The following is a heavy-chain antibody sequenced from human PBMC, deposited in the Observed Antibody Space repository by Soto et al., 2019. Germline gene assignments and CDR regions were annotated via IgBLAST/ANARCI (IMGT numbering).Heavy chain of an antibody. CDR2: INADTGDT. CDR3: ARRSSGSGVY. D-gene: IGHD1-26*01. J-gene: IGHJ4*02. Sequence: QVQLVQSGAEVKEPGASVKVSCKASGYTFSKYLIHWVGQAPGQGLEWMGWINADTGDTKYSQKFQGRVTFTRDTSASTPYMDLNSLRFDDTAVFYCARRSSGSGVYWGQGTLVTVSS. V-gene: IGHV1-3*01. CDR1: GYTFSKYL.